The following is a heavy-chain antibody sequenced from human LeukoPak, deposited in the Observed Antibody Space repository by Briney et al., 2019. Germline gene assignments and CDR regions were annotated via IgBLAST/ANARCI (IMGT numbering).Heavy chain of an antibody. J-gene: IGHJ6*02. CDR1: GFTFSNYV. CDR3: AKDKYSSGRPVEWDV. CDR2: VSGSGGRGAT. D-gene: IGHD6-19*01. Sequence: GGSLRLSCSGSGFTFSNYVMSWVRQAPGKGLEWVSCVSGSGGRGATYYTDSVKGRFTISRDNAKNTMYLQMNSLSGEDTAIYYCAKDKYSSGRPVEWDVWGQGTTVTVSS. V-gene: IGHV3-23*01.